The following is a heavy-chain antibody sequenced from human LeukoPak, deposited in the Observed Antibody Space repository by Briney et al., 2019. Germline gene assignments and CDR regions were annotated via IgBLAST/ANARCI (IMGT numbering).Heavy chain of an antibody. CDR2: INSDGGRT. J-gene: IGHJ4*01. D-gene: IGHD5-24*01. V-gene: IGHV3-74*01. CDR1: GFTFSTSW. Sequence: GGSLRLSCAASGFTFSTSWMHWVRQAPGKGMVWVSQINSDGGRTRYADSVKGRLTISRDNAKNTVYLQMNSLRTDDTAMYYCARGRNGFFDYWGHGTLVTVSS. CDR3: ARGRNGFFDY.